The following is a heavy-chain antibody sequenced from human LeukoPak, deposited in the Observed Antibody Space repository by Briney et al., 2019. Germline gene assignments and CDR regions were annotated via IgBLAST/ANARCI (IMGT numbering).Heavy chain of an antibody. CDR2: IYTSGNT. CDR1: GASISSYY. CDR3: ARDRVGQQLVGRKYYYYYMDV. Sequence: SETLSPTCTVSGASISSYYWSWIRQPAGKGLEWIGRIYTSGNTNYNPSLKSRVTMSVDTSKNQFSLKLSSVTAADTAVNYCARDRVGQQLVGRKYYYYYMDVWGKGNTVTISS. D-gene: IGHD6-13*01. J-gene: IGHJ6*03. V-gene: IGHV4-4*07.